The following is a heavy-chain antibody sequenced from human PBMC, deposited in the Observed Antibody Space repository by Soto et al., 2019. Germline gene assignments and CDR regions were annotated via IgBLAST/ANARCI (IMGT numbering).Heavy chain of an antibody. CDR1: GYTFTSYY. J-gene: IGHJ6*02. Sequence: GASVKVSCKASGYTFTSYYMHWVRQAPGQGLEGMGIINPSGGSTSYAQKFQGRVTMTRDTSTSTVYMELSSLRSEDTAVYYCAREIVVVAATLYYYYGMDVWGQGTTVTVSS. CDR3: AREIVVVAATLYYYYGMDV. CDR2: INPSGGST. V-gene: IGHV1-46*01. D-gene: IGHD2-15*01.